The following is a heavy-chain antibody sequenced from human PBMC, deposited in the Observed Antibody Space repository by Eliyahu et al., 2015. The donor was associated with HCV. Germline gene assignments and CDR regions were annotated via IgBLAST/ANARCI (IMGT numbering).Heavy chain of an antibody. CDR1: GFTVSSNY. CDR3: AREKGPDHPGAFDI. CDR2: IYSGGST. V-gene: IGHV3-53*04. J-gene: IGHJ3*02. Sequence: EVQLVESGGGLVQPGGSLRLSCAASGFTVSSNYMSWVRQAPGKGLEWVSVIYSGGSTYYADSVKGRFTISRHNSKNTLYLQMNSLRAEDTAVYYCAREKGPDHPGAFDIWGQGTMVTVSS.